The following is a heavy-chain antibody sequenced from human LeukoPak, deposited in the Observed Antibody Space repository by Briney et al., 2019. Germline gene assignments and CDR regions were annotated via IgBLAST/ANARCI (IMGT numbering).Heavy chain of an antibody. J-gene: IGHJ4*02. CDR3: AKDAAPDPYSSSWYDFDY. CDR1: GFTFSSYG. V-gene: IGHV3-23*01. Sequence: GGSLRLSCAASGFTFSSYGMSWVRQAPGKGLEWVSAISGSGGSTYYADSVKGRFTISRDNSKNTLYLQMNSLRAEDTAVYYCAKDAAPDPYSSSWYDFDYWGQGTLVTVSS. CDR2: ISGSGGST. D-gene: IGHD6-13*01.